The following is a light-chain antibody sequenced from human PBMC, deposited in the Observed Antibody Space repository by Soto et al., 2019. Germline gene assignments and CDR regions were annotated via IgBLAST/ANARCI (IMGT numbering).Light chain of an antibody. J-gene: IGLJ1*01. Sequence: QSALTQPASVSGSPGQSITISCTGTSSDVGGYNYVSWYQHHPGKAPKLMICDVSNRPSGVSNRFSGSKSGNTASLSISGLQPEDEADYYCSSYRTSNTRQIVCGTGTKLTVL. CDR3: SSYRTSNTRQIV. V-gene: IGLV2-14*03. CDR1: SSDVGGYNY. CDR2: DVS.